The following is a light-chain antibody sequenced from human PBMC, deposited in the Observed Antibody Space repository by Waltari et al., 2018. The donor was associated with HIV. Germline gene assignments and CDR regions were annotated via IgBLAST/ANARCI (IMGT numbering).Light chain of an antibody. Sequence: SYELTQPPSVSVSPGQTASIPSSGDKLADTYACWYQQKPGQSPVLVIYKDGKRPSGIPERFSGFNSGNTATLTISGTQAMDEADYYCQAWDSDTPNVFGGGTKLTVL. J-gene: IGLJ2*01. V-gene: IGLV3-1*01. CDR1: KLADTY. CDR2: KDG. CDR3: QAWDSDTPNV.